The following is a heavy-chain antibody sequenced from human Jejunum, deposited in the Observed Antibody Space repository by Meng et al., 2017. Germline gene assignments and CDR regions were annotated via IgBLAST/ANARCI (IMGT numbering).Heavy chain of an antibody. Sequence: QGQVQGSGPGRVKPWGTLSLTCAVSGDSISSSYWWSWVRQSPGKGLEWIGEIYHSGTTNYNPSLKSRVTLSVDKSKNQFSLNLSSVTAADTAVYFCARDFEALNGVWGQGTLVTVSS. CDR1: GDSISSSYW. CDR3: ARDFEALNGV. J-gene: IGHJ1*01. V-gene: IGHV4-4*02. D-gene: IGHD2-8*01. CDR2: IYHSGTT.